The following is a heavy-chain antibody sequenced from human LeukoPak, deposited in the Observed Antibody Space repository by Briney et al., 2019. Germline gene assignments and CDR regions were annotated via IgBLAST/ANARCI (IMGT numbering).Heavy chain of an antibody. CDR3: ASVSMVQGVISHDASDI. V-gene: IGHV4-34*01. CDR1: GGSFSGYY. J-gene: IGHJ3*02. CDR2: INHSGST. Sequence: PSETLSLTCAVYGGSFSGYYWSWIRQPPGKGLEWIGEINHSGSTNYNPSLKSRVTISVDTSKNQFSLKLSSVTAADTAVYYCASVSMVQGVISHDASDIWGQGTMITVSS. D-gene: IGHD3-10*01.